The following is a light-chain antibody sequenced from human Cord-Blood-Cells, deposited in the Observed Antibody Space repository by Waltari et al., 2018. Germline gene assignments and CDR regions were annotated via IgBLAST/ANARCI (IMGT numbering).Light chain of an antibody. J-gene: IGKJ1*01. CDR1: QSISSY. Sequence: DLQMTQSPSSLSASVGDRVTITCRASQSISSYLNWYQQKPGKAPKLLIYAASSLQSGVPSRFSGSGSGTDFTLTISSLQPEDFATYYCQRSYSTPWTFGQGTKVEIK. V-gene: IGKV1-39*01. CDR3: QRSYSTPWT. CDR2: AAS.